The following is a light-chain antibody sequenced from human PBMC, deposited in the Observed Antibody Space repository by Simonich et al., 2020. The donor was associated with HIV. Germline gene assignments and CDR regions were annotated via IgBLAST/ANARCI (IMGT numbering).Light chain of an antibody. CDR1: HGISNS. J-gene: IGKJ1*01. CDR3: QQYYSTPAWT. CDR2: AAS. Sequence: DIQMTQSPSSLSASVGDRVTITCRASHGISNSLAWYQQKPGKAPKLLLYAASRLESGVPSRFSGSGSGTDYTLTISSLQPEDFATYYCQQYYSTPAWTFGQGTKVEIK. V-gene: IGKV1-NL1*01.